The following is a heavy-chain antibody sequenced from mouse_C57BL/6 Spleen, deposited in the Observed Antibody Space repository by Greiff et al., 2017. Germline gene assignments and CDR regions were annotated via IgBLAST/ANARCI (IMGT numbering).Heavy chain of an antibody. J-gene: IGHJ1*03. CDR3: ARGHYYGSSYDWYFDV. V-gene: IGHV1-63*01. CDR2: IYPGGGYT. Sequence: QVQLQQPGAELVRPGTSVKMSCKASGYTFTNYWIGWAKQRPGHGLEWIGDIYPGGGYTNYNEKFKGKATLTADKSSSTAYMQFSSLTSEDSAIYYCARGHYYGSSYDWYFDVWGTGTTVTVSS. D-gene: IGHD1-1*01. CDR1: GYTFTNYW.